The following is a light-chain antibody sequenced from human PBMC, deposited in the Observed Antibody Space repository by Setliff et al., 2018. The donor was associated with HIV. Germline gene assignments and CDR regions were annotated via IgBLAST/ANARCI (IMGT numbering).Light chain of an antibody. CDR3: FSYTSSTPLYV. V-gene: IGLV2-14*03. Sequence: QSVLTQPASVSGSPGQSITISCTGTSSDVGDHNFVSWYQQHPGKAPKLMIYDVSNRPSGVSNRFSGSRSANTASLTISGLQAEDEADCYCFSYTSSTPLYVFGTGTKVTV. CDR2: DVS. CDR1: SSDVGDHNF. J-gene: IGLJ1*01.